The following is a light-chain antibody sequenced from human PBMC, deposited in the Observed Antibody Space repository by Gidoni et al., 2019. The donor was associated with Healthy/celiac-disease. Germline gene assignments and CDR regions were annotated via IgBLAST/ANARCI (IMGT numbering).Light chain of an antibody. J-gene: IGKJ3*01. Sequence: DIQLTQSPSFLSPSVGDRVTITYRASQGISSYLAWYQQKPGKAPKLLIYAASTLQSGVPSRFSGSGSGTEFTLTISSLQPEDFATYYCQQLNSYPPFTFGPGTKVDIK. CDR2: AAS. CDR3: QQLNSYPPFT. V-gene: IGKV1-9*01. CDR1: QGISSY.